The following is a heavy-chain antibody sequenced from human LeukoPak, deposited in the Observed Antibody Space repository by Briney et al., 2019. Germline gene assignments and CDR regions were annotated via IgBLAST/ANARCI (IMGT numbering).Heavy chain of an antibody. CDR2: INPNSGGT. CDR1: GYTFTGYY. CDR3: ARDLNSYGDYYYYYGMDV. J-gene: IGHJ6*02. Sequence: GAPVKVSCKASGYTFTGYYMHWVRQAPGQGLEWMGWINPNSGGTNYAQKFQGRVTMTRDTSISTAYMELSRLRSDDTAVYYCARDLNSYGDYYYYYGMDVWGQGTTVTVSS. D-gene: IGHD5-18*01. V-gene: IGHV1-2*02.